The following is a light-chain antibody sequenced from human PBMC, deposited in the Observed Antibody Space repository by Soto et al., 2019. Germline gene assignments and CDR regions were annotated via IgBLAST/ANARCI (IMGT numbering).Light chain of an antibody. V-gene: IGKV1-12*01. CDR2: AAS. CDR3: QQSNSFPIT. CDR1: QDISNY. Sequence: GDRVTITCQASQDISNYLSWYHHKAGKGPKILIHAASTLQSGVPSRFSGSGSGTNFTLTINNVQPEDFATYYCQQSNSFPITFGGGTKVDI. J-gene: IGKJ4*01.